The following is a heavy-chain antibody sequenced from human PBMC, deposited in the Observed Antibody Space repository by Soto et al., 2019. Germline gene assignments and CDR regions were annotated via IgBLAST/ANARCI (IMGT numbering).Heavy chain of an antibody. Sequence: QVQLVESGGGVVQPGRSLRLSCAASGFTFSSYAMHWVRQAPGKGLEWVAVISYDGSNKYYADSVKGRFTISRDNSKNTLYLQMNSLRAEDTAVYYCARYEGSTTGTFDYWGQGTLVTVSS. J-gene: IGHJ4*02. CDR3: ARYEGSTTGTFDY. CDR1: GFTFSSYA. V-gene: IGHV3-30-3*01. D-gene: IGHD1-1*01. CDR2: ISYDGSNK.